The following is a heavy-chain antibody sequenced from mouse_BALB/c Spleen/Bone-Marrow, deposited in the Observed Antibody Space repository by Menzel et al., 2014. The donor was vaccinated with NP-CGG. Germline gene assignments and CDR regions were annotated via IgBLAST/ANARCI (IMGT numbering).Heavy chain of an antibody. V-gene: IGHV5-6-2*01. CDR1: GFTFSSYY. CDR2: INSNGDNT. CDR3: AGSYYGSTFDY. D-gene: IGHD1-1*01. Sequence: EVKVVDSGGGLVKLGEPLKLSCAASGFTFSSYYMSWVRQTPEKRLELVAAINSNGDNTYYPDTVKGRFTISRDNAKNTLYLQMSSLKSEDTALYYCAGSYYGSTFDYWGQGTTLTVSS. J-gene: IGHJ2*01.